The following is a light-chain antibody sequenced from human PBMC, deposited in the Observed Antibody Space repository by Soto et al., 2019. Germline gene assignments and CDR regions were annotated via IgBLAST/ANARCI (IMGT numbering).Light chain of an antibody. V-gene: IGLV7-46*01. CDR1: TGAVTSGHY. Sequence: QGVVTQEPSLTVSPGGTVTLTCGSSTGAVTSGHYPYWFQQKPGQAPRTLIYDTSNKHSWTPARFSGSLLGGKAALTLSGAQPEDEAEYYCLLSYSGARSYVFGTGTKVTVL. CDR2: DTS. J-gene: IGLJ1*01. CDR3: LLSYSGARSYV.